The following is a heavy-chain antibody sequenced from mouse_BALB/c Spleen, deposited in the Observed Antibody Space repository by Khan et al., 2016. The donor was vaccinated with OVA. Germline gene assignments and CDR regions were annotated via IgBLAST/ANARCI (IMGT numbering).Heavy chain of an antibody. CDR1: GSAFRSYW. CDR2: ILPGTGNN. CDR3: TIPYDAHC. Sequence: QVQLQQSGAGLMKPGASVKISCTATGSAFRSYWVEWVQQRPGHGLEWVGEILPGTGNNNNNAKFEGKATFTADTSSNTAYLQRSSLTSEHSAVYCRTIPYDAHCGGQGTSLTV. D-gene: IGHD2-10*01. V-gene: IGHV1-9*01. J-gene: IGHJ2*03.